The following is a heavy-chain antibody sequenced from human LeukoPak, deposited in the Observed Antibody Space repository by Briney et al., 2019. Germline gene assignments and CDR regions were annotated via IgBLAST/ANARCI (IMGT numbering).Heavy chain of an antibody. CDR1: GFTFSSYA. CDR3: ARGATFGGTQGAYYYYGMDV. Sequence: HAGGSLRLSCAASGFTFSSYAMSWVRQAPGKGLEWVSAISGSGGSTYYADCVKGRFTISRDNSKNTLYLQMNSLRAEDTAVYYCARGATFGGTQGAYYYYGMDVWGQGTTVTVSS. V-gene: IGHV3-23*01. J-gene: IGHJ6*02. CDR2: ISGSGGST. D-gene: IGHD3-16*01.